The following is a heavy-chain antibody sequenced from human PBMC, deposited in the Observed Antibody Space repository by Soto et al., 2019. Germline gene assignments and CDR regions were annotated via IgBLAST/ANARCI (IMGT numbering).Heavy chain of an antibody. CDR1: GGSISSGDYY. CDR2: IYYSGST. D-gene: IGHD4-17*01. V-gene: IGHV4-30-4*01. J-gene: IGHJ6*02. Sequence: QVQLQESGPGLVKPSQTLSLTCTVSGGSISSGDYYWSWIRQPPGKGLEWIGYIYYSGSTYYNPSLKSRVTISVDPSKNQFSLKLSSVTAADTAVYYCAARTVSNYYYYGMDVWGQGTTVTVSS. CDR3: AARTVSNYYYYGMDV.